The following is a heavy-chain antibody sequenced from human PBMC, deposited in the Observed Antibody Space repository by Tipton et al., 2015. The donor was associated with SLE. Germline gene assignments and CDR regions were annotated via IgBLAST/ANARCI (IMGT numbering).Heavy chain of an antibody. D-gene: IGHD5-12*01. V-gene: IGHV3-30*03. CDR1: GFSFSDYG. Sequence: SLRLSCAASGFSFSDYGMHWVRQAPGKGLEWVAVISYEENTQYYADSVKGRFTISRDNSKNTLYLQMNSLRPEDTAVYYCAREASWGQGTLVTVSS. J-gene: IGHJ4*02. CDR2: ISYEENTQ. CDR3: AREAS.